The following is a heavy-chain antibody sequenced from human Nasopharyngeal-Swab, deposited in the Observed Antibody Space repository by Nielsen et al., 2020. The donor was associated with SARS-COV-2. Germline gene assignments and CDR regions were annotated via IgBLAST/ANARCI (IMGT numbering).Heavy chain of an antibody. D-gene: IGHD4-17*01. V-gene: IGHV3-21*01. J-gene: IGHJ4*02. Sequence: VRQMPGKGLEWVSSISGSSSYIYYADSVKGRFTISRDNAKNSLYLQMNSLRAEDTAVYYCATDYVETRDYWGQGTLVTVSS. CDR3: ATDYVETRDY. CDR2: ISGSSSYI.